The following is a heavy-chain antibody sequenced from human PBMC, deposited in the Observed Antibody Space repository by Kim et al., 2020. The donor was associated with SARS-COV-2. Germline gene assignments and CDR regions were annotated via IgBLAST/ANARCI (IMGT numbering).Heavy chain of an antibody. V-gene: IGHV4-39*07. D-gene: IGHD3-10*01. CDR2: GST. J-gene: IGHJ4*02. Sequence: GSTYYTPSLKSRVTISVDTSKNQFSLKLSSVTAADTAVYYCAGGGWGFDYWGQGTLVTVSS. CDR3: AGGGWGFDY.